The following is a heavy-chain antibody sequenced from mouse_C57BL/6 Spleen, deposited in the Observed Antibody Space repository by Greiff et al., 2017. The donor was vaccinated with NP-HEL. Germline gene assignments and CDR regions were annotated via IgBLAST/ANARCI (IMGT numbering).Heavy chain of an antibody. CDR1: GYTFTSYT. CDR3: ARYPHGFAY. V-gene: IGHV1-4*01. J-gene: IGHJ3*01. CDR2: INPSSGYT. Sequence: QVQLQQSGAELARPGASVKMSCKASGYTFTSYTMHWVKQRPGQGLEWIGYINPSSGYTKSNQKFKDKATLTADKSSSTAYMQLSSLTSEDSAVYYCARYPHGFAYWGQGTLVTVSA.